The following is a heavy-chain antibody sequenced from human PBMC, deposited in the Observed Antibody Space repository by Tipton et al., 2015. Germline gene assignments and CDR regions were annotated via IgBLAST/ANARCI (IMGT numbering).Heavy chain of an antibody. V-gene: IGHV3-23*01. CDR1: GFTFTNYA. D-gene: IGHD5-12*01. J-gene: IGHJ4*02. CDR3: ARSGGYGWDS. CDR2: ISGSGNSE. Sequence: GSLRLSCAASGFTFTNYAMSWVRQAPGKGLEWVSGISGSGNSEYYADSVKGRFTISRDKSKNTLYLQMNSLRAEDTAVYYCARSGGYGWDSWGQGTLVTVSS.